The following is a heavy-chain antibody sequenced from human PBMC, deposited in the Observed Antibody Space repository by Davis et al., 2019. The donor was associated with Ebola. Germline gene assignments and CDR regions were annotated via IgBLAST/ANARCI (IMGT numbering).Heavy chain of an antibody. CDR3: ARRGISGSSYFDY. Sequence: PSETLSLTCTVSGGSISSYYWSWIRQPPGKGLEWIGYIYYSGSTYYNPSLKSRVTMSVDTSKNQFSLKLSSVTAADTAVYYCARRGISGSSYFDYWGQGTLVTVSS. V-gene: IGHV4-59*12. D-gene: IGHD1-26*01. J-gene: IGHJ4*02. CDR2: IYYSGST. CDR1: GGSISSYY.